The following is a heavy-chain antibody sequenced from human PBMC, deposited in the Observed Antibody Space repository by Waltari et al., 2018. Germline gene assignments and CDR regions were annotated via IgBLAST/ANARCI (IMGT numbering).Heavy chain of an antibody. CDR2: IYYSGST. CDR1: GGSISSYY. Sequence: QVQLQESGPGLVKPSETLSLTCTVSGGSISSYYWSWIRQPPGKGLEWIGYIYYSGSTNYNPALQSRVPISVDTSKNQFSLTLSSVTAADTAVYYCARGSSGSYHNWFDPWGQGTLVTVSS. D-gene: IGHD1-26*01. J-gene: IGHJ5*02. V-gene: IGHV4-59*01. CDR3: ARGSSGSYHNWFDP.